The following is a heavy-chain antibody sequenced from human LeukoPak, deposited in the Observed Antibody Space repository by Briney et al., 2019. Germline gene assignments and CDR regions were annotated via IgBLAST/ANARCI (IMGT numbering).Heavy chain of an antibody. CDR2: INPNSGGT. J-gene: IGHJ4*02. D-gene: IGHD6-19*01. CDR3: ARVRSSGVPGGY. Sequence: ASVKVSCKASGYTFTVYYLHWVRQAPGQGLEWMGWINPNSGGTNYAQKFQGRVTMTRDTSISTAYMELSRLRSDDTAVYYCARVRSSGVPGGYWGQGTLVTVSS. CDR1: GYTFTVYY. V-gene: IGHV1-2*02.